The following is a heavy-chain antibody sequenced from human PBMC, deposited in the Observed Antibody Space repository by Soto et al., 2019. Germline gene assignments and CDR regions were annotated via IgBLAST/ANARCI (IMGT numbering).Heavy chain of an antibody. Sequence: QVQLQQWGAGLLKPSETLSLTCAVYGGSFSGYYWSWIRQPPGKGLEWIGEINHSGSTNYNPSLKWRVTLSVGTANSQFSLMLSCVTAAGTAVYYCARGVGTMVRLVWFDPWGQGTLVTVSS. J-gene: IGHJ5*02. CDR2: INHSGST. CDR3: ARGVGTMVRLVWFDP. V-gene: IGHV4-34*01. CDR1: GGSFSGYY. D-gene: IGHD3-10*01.